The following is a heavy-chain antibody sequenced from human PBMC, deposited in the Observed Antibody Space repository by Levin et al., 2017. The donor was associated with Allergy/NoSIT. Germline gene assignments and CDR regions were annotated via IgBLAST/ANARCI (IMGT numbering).Heavy chain of an antibody. D-gene: IGHD1-7*01. Sequence: SETLSLTCTVSGGSISSSSYYWGWIRQPPGKGLEWIGSIYYSGSTYYNPSLKSRVTISVDTSKNQFSLKLSSVTAADTAVYYCARGNYGGGWNFDPWGQGTLVTVSS. CDR1: GGSISSSSYY. V-gene: IGHV4-39*07. CDR3: ARGNYGGGWNFDP. J-gene: IGHJ5*02. CDR2: IYYSGST.